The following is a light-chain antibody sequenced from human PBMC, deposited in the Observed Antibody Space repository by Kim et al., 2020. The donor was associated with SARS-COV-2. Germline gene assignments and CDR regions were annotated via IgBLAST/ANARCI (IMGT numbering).Light chain of an antibody. CDR2: QDS. J-gene: IGLJ2*01. Sequence: SYELTQPPSVSVSPGQTASITCTGDKLGDKYACWYQQKPGQSPVLVIYQDSKRPSGIPERFSGSNSGNTATLPISGTQAMDEADYYCQAWDSSPVVFGGGTQLTVL. CDR3: QAWDSSPVV. V-gene: IGLV3-1*01. CDR1: KLGDKY.